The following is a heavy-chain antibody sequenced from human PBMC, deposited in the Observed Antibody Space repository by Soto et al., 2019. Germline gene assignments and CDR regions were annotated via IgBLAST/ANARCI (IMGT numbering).Heavy chain of an antibody. J-gene: IGHJ2*01. Sequence: EVQLVESGGGLVQPGGSLRLSCAASGFNFADHFMDWVRQAPGKGLEWVGRTRNKFNGYSTEYAASVTGRFTISRDDSQNSLYLQMDSLKNEDSAVYHCAREATNDGQYQIRYFDVWGRGTLVTVSS. D-gene: IGHD1-1*01. CDR1: GFNFADHF. V-gene: IGHV3-72*01. CDR2: TRNKFNGYST. CDR3: AREATNDGQYQIRYFDV.